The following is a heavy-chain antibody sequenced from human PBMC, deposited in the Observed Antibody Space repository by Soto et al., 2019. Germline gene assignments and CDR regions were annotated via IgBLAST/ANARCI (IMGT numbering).Heavy chain of an antibody. Sequence: QVQLVQSGAEVKKPGSSVKVSCKASGGTFSTYPINWVRQAPGQGLEYMGGIIPKFGTTNYAQKFRGTVTITADESPSTAYMEQNNLRSEDTAVYYCARGASNSTRWYIWFDPWGQGTLVTVSS. J-gene: IGHJ5*02. D-gene: IGHD6-19*01. CDR3: ARGASNSTRWYIWFDP. CDR2: IIPKFGTT. CDR1: GGTFSTYP. V-gene: IGHV1-69*01.